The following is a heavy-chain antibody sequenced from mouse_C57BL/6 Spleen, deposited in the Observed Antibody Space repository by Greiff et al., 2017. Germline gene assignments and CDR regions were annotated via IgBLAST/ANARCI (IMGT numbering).Heavy chain of an antibody. CDR2: INPNNGGT. J-gene: IGHJ4*01. CDR1: GYTFTDYY. Sequence: EVQLQQSGPELVKPGASVKISCKASGYTFTDYYMNWVKQSHGKSLEWIGDINPNNGGTSYNQKFKGKATLTVDKSSSTAYMELRSLTSEDSAVYYCARSRVRRGGPYYAMDYWGQGTSVTVSS. CDR3: ARSRVRRGGPYYAMDY. V-gene: IGHV1-26*01. D-gene: IGHD1-2*01.